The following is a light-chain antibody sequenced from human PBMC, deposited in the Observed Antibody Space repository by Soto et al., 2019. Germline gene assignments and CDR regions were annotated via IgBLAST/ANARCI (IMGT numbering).Light chain of an antibody. CDR3: QQRANWPLT. CDR1: QSVSNY. Sequence: EIVLSQSPATLSLSPGERATLSCKTSQSVSNYLAWYQQKPGQAPRLLMYDASNRATGIPAKFSGSGSGTDFTLTINSLEAEHFAVYYCQQRANWPLTFGGGTKVDI. V-gene: IGKV3-11*01. CDR2: DAS. J-gene: IGKJ4*01.